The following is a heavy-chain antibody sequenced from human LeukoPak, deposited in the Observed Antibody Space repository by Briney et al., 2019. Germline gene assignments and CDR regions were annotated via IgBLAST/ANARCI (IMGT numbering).Heavy chain of an antibody. D-gene: IGHD2-15*01. CDR3: AKAPVTTCSGAYCYPFDY. CDR2: ISGSGGST. Sequence: PGGSLRLSCAASRFTFSSYSMSWVRQAPGKGLEWVSAISGSGGSTYCADSVKGRFTISRDNSKNTLYLQMNSLRAEDAAVYYCAKAPVTTCSGAYCYPFDYWGQGTLVTVSS. J-gene: IGHJ4*02. V-gene: IGHV3-23*01. CDR1: RFTFSSYS.